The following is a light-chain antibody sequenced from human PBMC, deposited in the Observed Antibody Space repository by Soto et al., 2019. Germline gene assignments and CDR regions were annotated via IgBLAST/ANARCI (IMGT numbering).Light chain of an antibody. CDR2: EAS. CDR1: QSISSW. Sequence: DIQMTQSPSTLSASVGERVTITCRASQSISSWLAWYQQKQRKAPKLLIYEASSSQIGVPPRFSGSGFGTEFTFTISSLPPDDFATYYCQHYKESSTFGQGTRLEIK. CDR3: QHYKESST. V-gene: IGKV1-5*03. J-gene: IGKJ1*01.